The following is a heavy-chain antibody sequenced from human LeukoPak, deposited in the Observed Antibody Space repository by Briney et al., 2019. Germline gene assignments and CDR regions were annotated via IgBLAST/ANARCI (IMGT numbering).Heavy chain of an antibody. CDR2: INTNTGNP. CDR1: GYTFTSYA. Sequence: ASVKVSCKASGYTFTSYAMNWVRQAPGQGLEWMGWINTNTGNPTYAQGFTGRFVFSLDTSVSTAYLQISSLKAEDTAVYYCARDPYPLGFGELLVGAGWFDPWGQGTLVTVSS. D-gene: IGHD3-10*01. V-gene: IGHV7-4-1*02. CDR3: ARDPYPLGFGELLVGAGWFDP. J-gene: IGHJ5*02.